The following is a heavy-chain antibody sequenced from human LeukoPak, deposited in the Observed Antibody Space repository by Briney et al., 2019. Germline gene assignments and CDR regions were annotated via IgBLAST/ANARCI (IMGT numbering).Heavy chain of an antibody. Sequence: SETLSLTCTVSGGSTSSYYWSWIRQPPGKGLEWIGYIYYSGSTNYNPSLKSRVTISVDTSKNQFSLKLSSVTAADTAVYYCARDRWLPDYWGQGTLVTVSS. CDR1: GGSTSSYY. CDR2: IYYSGST. J-gene: IGHJ4*02. V-gene: IGHV4-59*01. D-gene: IGHD3-22*01. CDR3: ARDRWLPDY.